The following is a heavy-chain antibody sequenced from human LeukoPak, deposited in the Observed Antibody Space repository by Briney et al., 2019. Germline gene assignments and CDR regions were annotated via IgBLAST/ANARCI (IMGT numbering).Heavy chain of an antibody. CDR3: ARRRCSGGSCYSDY. D-gene: IGHD2-15*01. V-gene: IGHV3-21*01. Sequence: PGESLRLSCAASGFTFDDYGMSWVRQVPGKGLEWVSSISSSSSYIYYADSVKGRFTISRDNAKNSLYLQMNSLRAEDTAVYYCARRRCSGGSCYSDYWGQETLVTVSS. CDR1: GFTFDDYG. CDR2: ISSSSSYI. J-gene: IGHJ4*02.